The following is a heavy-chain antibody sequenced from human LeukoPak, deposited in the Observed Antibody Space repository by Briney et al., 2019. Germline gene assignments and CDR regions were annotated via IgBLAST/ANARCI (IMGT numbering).Heavy chain of an antibody. CDR3: ARALGWGYGDSRGAFDI. CDR2: IYYSGST. J-gene: IGHJ3*02. Sequence: NPSETLSLTCTVSGGSISSGDYYWSWIRQPPGKGLVWIGYIYYSGSTYYNPSLKSRVTISVDTSKNQFSLKLSSVTAADTAVYYCARALGWGYGDSRGAFDIWGQGTMVTVSS. CDR1: GGSISSGDYY. D-gene: IGHD4-17*01. V-gene: IGHV4-30-4*01.